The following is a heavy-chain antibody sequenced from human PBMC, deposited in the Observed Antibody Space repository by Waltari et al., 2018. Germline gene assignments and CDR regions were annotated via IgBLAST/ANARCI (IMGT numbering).Heavy chain of an antibody. Sequence: QITLKESGPTLVKPTQTLTLTCPFSGFSLSPSGVGVGLIRPPQGKALEWLALIYWNDDKRYSPSLKSRLTITKDTSKNQVVLTMTNMDPVDTATYYCAHINSRGERSGGSGSFDYWGQGTLVTVSS. CDR1: GFSLSPSGVG. D-gene: IGHD3-10*01. CDR2: IYWNDDK. CDR3: AHINSRGERSGGSGSFDY. J-gene: IGHJ4*02. V-gene: IGHV2-5*01.